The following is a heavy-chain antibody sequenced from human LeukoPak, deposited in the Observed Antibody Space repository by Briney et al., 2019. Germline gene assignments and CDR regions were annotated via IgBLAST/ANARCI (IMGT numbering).Heavy chain of an antibody. CDR3: ARDVASWQQLAYYYYGMDV. V-gene: IGHV7-4-1*02. CDR2: INTNTGNP. D-gene: IGHD6-13*01. CDR1: GYTFTSYA. J-gene: IGHJ6*02. Sequence: ASVKVSCKASGYTFTSYAMNWVRQAPGQGLEWMGWINTNTGNPTYAQGFTGRFVFSLDTSVSTAYLQISSLKAEDTAVYYCARDVASWQQLAYYYYGMDVWGQGTTVTVSS.